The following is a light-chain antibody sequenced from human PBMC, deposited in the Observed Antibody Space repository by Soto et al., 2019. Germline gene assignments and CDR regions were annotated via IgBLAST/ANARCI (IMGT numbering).Light chain of an antibody. Sequence: EIVMTQSPATLSVSPGERATLSCRASQSVRSNLAWYQQKPGQAPRLLIYGASTRATGIPARFSGSGSGTECTLTISSLQSEDFAVYYCQQYNNWPPFTFGPGTKVDIK. CDR2: GAS. V-gene: IGKV3-15*01. CDR1: QSVRSN. CDR3: QQYNNWPPFT. J-gene: IGKJ3*01.